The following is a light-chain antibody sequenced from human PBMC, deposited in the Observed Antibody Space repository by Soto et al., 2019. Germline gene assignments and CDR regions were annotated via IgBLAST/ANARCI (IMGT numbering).Light chain of an antibody. J-gene: IGLJ2*01. Sequence: QSVLTQSSCASASLGSSVKLTCTLSSGHSSHIIAWHQQQPGKAPRYLMKLEGSGSFNKGSGVPDRFSGSSSGADRYLTISNLQSEDEADYYCETWDSNTRVFGGGTKLTVL. CDR1: SGHSSHI. CDR2: LEGSGSF. V-gene: IGLV4-60*03. CDR3: ETWDSNTRV.